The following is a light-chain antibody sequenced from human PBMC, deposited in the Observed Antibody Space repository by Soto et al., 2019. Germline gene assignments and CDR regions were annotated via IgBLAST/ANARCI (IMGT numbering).Light chain of an antibody. CDR3: QQFGTLPVT. CDR2: DAS. Sequence: EILLTQSPGTLSLSPGEGATLSCRASQTVVSKFLAWYQQKPGRAPRLLIYDASSRATGIPDRFSGSGSGTDFTLAISRLEPEDFAVYYCQQFGTLPVTFGQGTKVDIK. J-gene: IGKJ1*01. CDR1: QTVVSKF. V-gene: IGKV3-20*01.